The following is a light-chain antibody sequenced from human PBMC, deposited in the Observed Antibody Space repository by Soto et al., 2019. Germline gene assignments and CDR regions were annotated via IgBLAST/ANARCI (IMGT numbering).Light chain of an antibody. CDR3: SSYTSNKTEV. CDR2: DVI. J-gene: IGLJ2*01. CDR1: SSDVGGYNY. V-gene: IGLV2-14*03. Sequence: QSALTQPASVSGSPGQTITIPCTGTSSDVGGYNYVSWYQHHPGKAPKVIIFDVIYRPSGVSHRFSCSQSGNTASLTISGLQAEDEADYYCSSYTSNKTEVFGGGTKLTVL.